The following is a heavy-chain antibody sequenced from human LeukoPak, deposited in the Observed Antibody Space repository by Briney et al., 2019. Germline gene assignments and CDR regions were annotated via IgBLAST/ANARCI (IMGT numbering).Heavy chain of an antibody. Sequence: PSETLSLTCTVSGGSISSSSYYWGWIRQPPGKGLEWIGSIYYSGSTYYNPSLKSRVTISVDTSKNQFSLKLSSVTAADTAVYYCARLDYYDSSGYPIDYWGQGTLVTVSS. CDR3: ARLDYYDSSGYPIDY. CDR1: GGSISSSSYY. CDR2: IYYSGST. D-gene: IGHD3-22*01. J-gene: IGHJ4*02. V-gene: IGHV4-39*01.